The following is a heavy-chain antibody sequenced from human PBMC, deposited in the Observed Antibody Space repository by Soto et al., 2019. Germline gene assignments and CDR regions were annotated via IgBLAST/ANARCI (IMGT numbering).Heavy chain of an antibody. J-gene: IGHJ4*02. CDR1: GFTFSSYA. V-gene: IGHV3-23*01. Sequence: GGSLRLSCAASGFTFSSYAMGWVRQGPGKGLEWVAVVSIGGSTHYADSVRGRFTISRDNSKNTLSLQMNSLTAEDKAVYFCAKRRGAGGHFDYWGPGALVTVS. CDR3: AKRRGAGGHFDY. CDR2: VSIGGST. D-gene: IGHD2-15*01.